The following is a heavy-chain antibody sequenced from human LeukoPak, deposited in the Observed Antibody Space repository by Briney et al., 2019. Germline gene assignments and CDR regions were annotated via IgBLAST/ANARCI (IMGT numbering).Heavy chain of an antibody. V-gene: IGHV3-53*05. D-gene: IGHD2-15*01. CDR1: GFTGSCNY. Sequence: GSLRLSCAASGFTGSCNYMSWVRPAPGEGLEGVAVFYAGDSTYYADSVKGRFTISRDNAKNTLYLQMNSLRAEDSAVYYCARGLHRRCSGGSCYQAFDYWGQGTLVTVSS. J-gene: IGHJ4*02. CDR3: ARGLHRRCSGGSCYQAFDY. CDR2: FYAGDST.